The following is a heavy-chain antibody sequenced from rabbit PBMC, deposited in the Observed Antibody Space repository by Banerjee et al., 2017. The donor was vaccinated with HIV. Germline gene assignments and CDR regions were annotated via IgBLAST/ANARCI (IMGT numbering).Heavy chain of an antibody. CDR1: GIDFSSYG. CDR2: IDPVFGST. J-gene: IGHJ4*01. V-gene: IGHV1S7*01. D-gene: IGHD8-1*01. Sequence: QLVESGGGLVTLGGSLKLSCKASGIDFSSYGISWVRQAPGKGLEWIGYIDPVFGSTYYASWVNGRFTISSHNAQNTLYLQLNSLTAADTATYFCARGAGSSYYTGNLWGPGTLVTVS. CDR3: ARGAGSSYYTGNL.